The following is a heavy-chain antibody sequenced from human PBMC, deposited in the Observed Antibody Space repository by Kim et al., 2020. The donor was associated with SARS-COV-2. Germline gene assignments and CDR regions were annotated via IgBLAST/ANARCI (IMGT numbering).Heavy chain of an antibody. V-gene: IGHV1-18*04. J-gene: IGHJ6*02. CDR3: ARDRKWEQTRGMDV. CDR1: GYTFTSYG. D-gene: IGHD1-26*01. Sequence: ASVKVSCKASGYTFTSYGISWVRQAPGQGLEWMGWISAYNGNTNYAQKLQGRVTMTTDTSTSTFYMELRSLRSDDTAVYYCARDRKWEQTRGMDVWGQGTTVTVSS. CDR2: ISAYNGNT.